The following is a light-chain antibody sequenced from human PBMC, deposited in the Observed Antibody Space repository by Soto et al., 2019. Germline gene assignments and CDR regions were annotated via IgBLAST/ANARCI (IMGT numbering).Light chain of an antibody. V-gene: IGLV2-14*03. J-gene: IGLJ1*01. CDR2: GVS. Sequence: QSALTQPASLFGSPGQSITISCTGTSSDIGGYNYVSWYQKHPGEAPKLVIYGVSNRPSGVSNRFSGSKFDNTASLTISGLQADDEADYYCSSYIITSAPVFGTGTKLTVL. CDR1: SSDIGGYNY. CDR3: SSYIITSAPV.